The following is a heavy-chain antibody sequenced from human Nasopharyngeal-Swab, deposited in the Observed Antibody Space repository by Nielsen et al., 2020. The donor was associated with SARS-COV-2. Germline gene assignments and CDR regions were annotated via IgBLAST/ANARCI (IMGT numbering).Heavy chain of an antibody. D-gene: IGHD5-24*01. CDR3: ARDDMWLQSAFDY. J-gene: IGHJ4*02. CDR2: IVVGSGNT. Sequence: SVKVSCKASGFTFTSSAMQWVRQARGQRLEWIGWIVVGSGNTNYAQKFQERVTITRDMSTSTAYMELSSLRSEDTAVYYCARDDMWLQSAFDYWGQGTLVTVSS. CDR1: GFTFTSSA. V-gene: IGHV1-58*02.